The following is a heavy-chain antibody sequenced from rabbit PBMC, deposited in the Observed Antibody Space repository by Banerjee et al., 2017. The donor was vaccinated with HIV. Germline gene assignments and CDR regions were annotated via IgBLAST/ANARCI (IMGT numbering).Heavy chain of an antibody. D-gene: IGHD8-1*01. CDR2: IYTSSGTT. V-gene: IGHV1S40*01. CDR1: GFDLNTYYY. J-gene: IGHJ4*01. Sequence: QSLEESGGGLVKPEGSLTLTCKASGFDLNTYYYMCWVRQAPGKGLEWIACIYTSSGTTYYASWAKGRFTISKTSSTTVTLQMTSLTAADTATYFCARETAAYAGGTYTTGGNLWGPGTLVTVS. CDR3: ARETAAYAGGTYTTGGNL.